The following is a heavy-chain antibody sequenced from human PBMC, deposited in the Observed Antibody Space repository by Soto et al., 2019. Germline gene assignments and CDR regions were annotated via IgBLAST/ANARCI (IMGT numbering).Heavy chain of an antibody. D-gene: IGHD3-16*01. V-gene: IGHV4-59*01. CDR1: GGSISNYY. Sequence: QVQLQESGPGLVKSSETLSLTCTVSGGSISNYYWTWIRQSPRKGLEWIGYIYYSGRTNYNPSLESXXTXSXXTSKNQFSLRLSSVTAADTAVYYCAREGGGPYFDYWGQGTLVTVSS. CDR3: AREGGGPYFDY. J-gene: IGHJ4*02. CDR2: IYYSGRT.